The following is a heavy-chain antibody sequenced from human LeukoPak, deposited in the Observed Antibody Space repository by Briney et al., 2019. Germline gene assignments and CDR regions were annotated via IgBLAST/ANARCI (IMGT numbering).Heavy chain of an antibody. V-gene: IGHV1-18*01. CDR3: ARGILGYSDISAEWDYFSYGMDV. Sequence: ASVKVSCKASGYTFTSYGISWVRQAPGQGLEWMGWISAYNGNTNYAQKLQGRVTMTTDTSTSTAYMELRSLRSDDTAVYYCARGILGYSDISAEWDYFSYGMDVWGQGTTVIVSS. D-gene: IGHD3-9*01. CDR2: ISAYNGNT. J-gene: IGHJ6*02. CDR1: GYTFTSYG.